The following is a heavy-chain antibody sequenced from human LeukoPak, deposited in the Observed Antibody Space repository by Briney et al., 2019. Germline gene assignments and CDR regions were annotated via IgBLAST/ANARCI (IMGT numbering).Heavy chain of an antibody. D-gene: IGHD4-17*01. J-gene: IGHJ4*02. CDR2: VSYDGNTK. Sequence: SGGSLRLSCAASGFTFSSYGMHWVRQAPGKGLEGVAVVSYDGNTKYYADSVKGRFTISRDNSKNTLYLQMNSLRAEDTAVYYCAKLLTTVTTPYFDYWGQGTLVTVSS. CDR3: AKLLTTVTTPYFDY. CDR1: GFTFSSYG. V-gene: IGHV3-30*18.